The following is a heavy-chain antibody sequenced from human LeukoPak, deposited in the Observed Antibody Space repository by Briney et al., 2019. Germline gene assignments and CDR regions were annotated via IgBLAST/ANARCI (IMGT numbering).Heavy chain of an antibody. CDR2: MNEYGSEI. CDR3: ARRAPSHDFDD. CDR1: GFIFRDFS. Sequence: GGSLRLSCSVSGFIFRDFSMSWVRQAPGKGLEWVAKMNEYGSEIFYVDSVKGRFTISRDNGKNSLYLKMNRLRVEDTALYYCARRAPSHDFDDWGQGTLVTVSS. V-gene: IGHV3-7*01. J-gene: IGHJ4*02.